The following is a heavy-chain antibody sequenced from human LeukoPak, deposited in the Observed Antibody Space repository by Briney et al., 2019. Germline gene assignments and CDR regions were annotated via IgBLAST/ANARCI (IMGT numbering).Heavy chain of an antibody. CDR2: IYYSGST. J-gene: IGHJ4*02. Sequence: XQXPXKXLEWIGYIYYSGSTYYNPSLKSRVTISVDTSKNQFSLKLSSVTAADTAVYYCARGGDQGDYWGQGTLVTVSS. CDR3: ARGGDQGDY. V-gene: IGHV4-30-4*01. D-gene: IGHD2-21*01.